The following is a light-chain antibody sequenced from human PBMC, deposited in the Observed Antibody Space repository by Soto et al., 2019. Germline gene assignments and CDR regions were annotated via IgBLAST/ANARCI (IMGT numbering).Light chain of an antibody. CDR2: KAS. J-gene: IGKJ1*01. Sequence: DIQMTQSPSTLSASVGDRVTITCRASQSISSWLAWYQQKPGKAPKLLLYKASSLESGVPSRFSGSGSGTEFTLTISSLQPDDFAAYDCQQYNDYPGTFGQGTKVEIK. CDR1: QSISSW. CDR3: QQYNDYPGT. V-gene: IGKV1-5*03.